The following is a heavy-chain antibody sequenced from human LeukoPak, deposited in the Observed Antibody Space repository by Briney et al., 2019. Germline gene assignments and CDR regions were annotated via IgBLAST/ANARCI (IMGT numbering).Heavy chain of an antibody. J-gene: IGHJ4*02. CDR2: ISSGGGYT. V-gene: IGHV3-23*01. Sequence: PGGSLRLSCAASGFTFSSYAMSWVRQAPGKGLQWVSAISSGGGYTYYADSVKGRFTISRDNSKNTLYLQMNSLRAEDTAVYYCAKGASVAVLDYWGQGTLVTVSS. D-gene: IGHD6-19*01. CDR3: AKGASVAVLDY. CDR1: GFTFSSYA.